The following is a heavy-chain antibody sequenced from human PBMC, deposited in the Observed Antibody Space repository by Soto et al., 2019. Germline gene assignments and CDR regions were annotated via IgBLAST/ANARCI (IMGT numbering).Heavy chain of an antibody. V-gene: IGHV3-7*05. Sequence: EVQLVESGGGLVQPGGSLRLSCTVSGFTFGNYWMTWVRQVPGKGLEWVANMNQNGSEKYYVDSVKGRFAISRDNAKNSLYLQMNSLSAEDTAVYYCASYRVSYAMDVWGQGTTVTVSS. CDR3: ASYRVSYAMDV. J-gene: IGHJ6*02. CDR1: GFTFGNYW. CDR2: MNQNGSEK.